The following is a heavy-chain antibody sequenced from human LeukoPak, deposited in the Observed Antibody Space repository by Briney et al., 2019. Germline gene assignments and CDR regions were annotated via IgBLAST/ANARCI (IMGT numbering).Heavy chain of an antibody. CDR2: ISSSSSYI. CDR1: GFTFSSYS. CDR3: ARSDPQYYYDSSGYSYPLEFFQH. J-gene: IGHJ1*01. V-gene: IGHV3-21*01. D-gene: IGHD3-22*01. Sequence: PGGSLRLSCAASGFTFSSYSMNWVRQAPGKGLEWVSSISSSSSYIYYAHSVKGRFTISRDNAKNSLYLQMNSLRGEDTAVYYCARSDPQYYYDSSGYSYPLEFFQHWGQGTLVTVSS.